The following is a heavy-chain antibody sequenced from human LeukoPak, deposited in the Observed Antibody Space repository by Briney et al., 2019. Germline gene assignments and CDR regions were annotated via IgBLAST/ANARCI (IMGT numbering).Heavy chain of an antibody. Sequence: PSETLSLTCAVYGGSFSGYYWSWIRQPPGKGLEWIGEINHSGSTNYNPSLKSRVTISVDTSKNQFSLKLSSVTAADTAVYYCARLDITIFGVPDYWGQGTLVTVSS. CDR1: GGSFSGYY. CDR2: INHSGST. CDR3: ARLDITIFGVPDY. D-gene: IGHD3-3*01. V-gene: IGHV4-34*01. J-gene: IGHJ4*02.